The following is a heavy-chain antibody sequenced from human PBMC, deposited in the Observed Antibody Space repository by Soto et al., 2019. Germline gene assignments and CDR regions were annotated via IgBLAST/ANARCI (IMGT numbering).Heavy chain of an antibody. D-gene: IGHD3-10*01. CDR3: ARWADVVRGVITNWFDP. CDR2: ISAYNGNT. CDR1: GYTFTSYG. J-gene: IGHJ5*02. Sequence: ASVKVSCKASGYTFTSYGISWVRQAPGQGLEWMGWISAYNGNTNYAQKLQDRVTMTTDTSTSTAYMELRSLRSDDTAVYYCARWADVVRGVITNWFDPWGQGTLVTVSS. V-gene: IGHV1-18*01.